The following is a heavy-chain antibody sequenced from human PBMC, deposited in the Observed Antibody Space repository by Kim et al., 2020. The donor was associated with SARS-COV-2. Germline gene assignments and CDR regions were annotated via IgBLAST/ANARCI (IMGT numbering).Heavy chain of an antibody. CDR2: ISAYNGNT. D-gene: IGHD6-6*01. Sequence: ASVKVSCKASGYTFTSYGISWVRQAPGQGLEWMGWISAYNGNTNYAQKLQGRVTMTTDTSTSTAYMELRSLRSDDTAVYYCARRGVIDSSSSSVVPYYYYYGMDVWGQGTTVTGSS. CDR3: ARRGVIDSSSSSVVPYYYYYGMDV. V-gene: IGHV1-18*01. CDR1: GYTFTSYG. J-gene: IGHJ6*02.